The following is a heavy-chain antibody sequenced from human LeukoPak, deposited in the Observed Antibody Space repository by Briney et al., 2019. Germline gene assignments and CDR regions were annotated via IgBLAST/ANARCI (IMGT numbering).Heavy chain of an antibody. CDR2: IYTSGST. D-gene: IGHD7-27*01. V-gene: IGHV4-4*09. Sequence: SETLSLTCTVSGGSISSYYWSWIREPPGQGLEWIGYIYTSGSTNYNPSLKSRVTIAVDTSKNQLSLKLSSVTAADTAVYYCATWGTGFDYWGQGTLVTVSS. J-gene: IGHJ4*02. CDR1: GGSISSYY. CDR3: ATWGTGFDY.